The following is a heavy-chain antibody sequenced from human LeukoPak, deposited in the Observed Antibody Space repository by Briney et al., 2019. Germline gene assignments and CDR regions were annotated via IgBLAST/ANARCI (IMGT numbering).Heavy chain of an antibody. CDR3: ARSGFYYDSSGYYPLDY. D-gene: IGHD3-22*01. Sequence: SETLSLTCTVSGGSISSGGYYWSWIRQHPGKGLEWIGYIYYSGSTYYNPSLKGRVTISVDTSKNQFSLKLSSVAAADTAVYYCARSGFYYDSSGYYPLDYWGQGTLVTVSS. J-gene: IGHJ4*02. CDR2: IYYSGST. V-gene: IGHV4-31*03. CDR1: GGSISSGGYY.